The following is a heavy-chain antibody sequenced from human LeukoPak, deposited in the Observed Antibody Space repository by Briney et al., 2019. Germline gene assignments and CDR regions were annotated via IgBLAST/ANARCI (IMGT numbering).Heavy chain of an antibody. V-gene: IGHV4-38-2*02. D-gene: IGHD4-11*01. CDR2: MYHSGST. CDR1: GYSISSGYY. Sequence: SETLSLTCTVSGYSISSGYYWGWIRQPPGKGLEWIGSMYHSGSTYYNPSLKSRVTRSVDTSKNQFSLKLTSVTAADTAVYYCVRVADYHNWFDPWGQGTLVTVSS. CDR3: VRVADYHNWFDP. J-gene: IGHJ5*02.